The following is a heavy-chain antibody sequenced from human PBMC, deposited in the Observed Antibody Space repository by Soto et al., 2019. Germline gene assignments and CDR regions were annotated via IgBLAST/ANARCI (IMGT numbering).Heavy chain of an antibody. CDR1: GYTFTSDG. CDR2: ISAYNGNT. D-gene: IGHD6-19*01. V-gene: IGHV1-18*01. Sequence: ASVKVSCKASGYTFTSDGISWVRQAPGQGLERMGWISAYNGNTNYAQKLQGRVTMTTDTSTSTAYMELRSLRSDDTAVYYCARRSGSGWLHGGYYYYYMDVWGKGTTVTVSS. CDR3: ARRSGSGWLHGGYYYYYMDV. J-gene: IGHJ6*03.